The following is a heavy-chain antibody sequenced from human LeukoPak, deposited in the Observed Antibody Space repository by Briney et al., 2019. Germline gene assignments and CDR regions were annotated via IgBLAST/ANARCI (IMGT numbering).Heavy chain of an antibody. Sequence: SETLSLTCAVYGGSFSGCYWSWIRQPPGKGLEWIGEINHSGSTNYNPSLKSRVTISVDTSKNQFSLKLSSVTAADTAVYYCARIVVVVAASWFDPWGQGTLVTVSS. V-gene: IGHV4-34*01. CDR3: ARIVVVVAASWFDP. CDR1: GGSFSGCY. CDR2: INHSGST. D-gene: IGHD2-15*01. J-gene: IGHJ5*02.